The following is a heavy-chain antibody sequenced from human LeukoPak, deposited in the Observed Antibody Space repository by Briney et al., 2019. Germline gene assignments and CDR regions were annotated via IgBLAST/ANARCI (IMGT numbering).Heavy chain of an antibody. D-gene: IGHD2-2*01. J-gene: IGHJ2*01. CDR2: LYYSGTT. Sequence: PSETLSLTCTVSGVSLSSYYWSWIRQPPGKGLEWIGYLYYSGTTNYNPSLKSRVTISVDMSKNQFSRKLSSVTAADTAVYYCARGRDNADWYFDLWGRGTLVTVSS. CDR3: ARGRDNADWYFDL. CDR1: GVSLSSYY. V-gene: IGHV4-59*01.